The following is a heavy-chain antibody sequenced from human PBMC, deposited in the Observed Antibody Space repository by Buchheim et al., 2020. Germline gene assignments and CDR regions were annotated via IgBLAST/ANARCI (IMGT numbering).Heavy chain of an antibody. CDR3: ARVRILDSSGHYYYYYGMDV. CDR1: GGSISSGSYY. CDR2: IYTSGST. D-gene: IGHD3-22*01. J-gene: IGHJ6*02. Sequence: QVQLQESGPGLVKPSQTLSLTCTVSGGSISSGSYYWSWIRQPAGKGLEWIGRIYTSGSTNYNPSLKSRVTISVDTSKNQFSLKLSSVTAADTAVYYCARVRILDSSGHYYYYYGMDVWGQGTT. V-gene: IGHV4-61*02.